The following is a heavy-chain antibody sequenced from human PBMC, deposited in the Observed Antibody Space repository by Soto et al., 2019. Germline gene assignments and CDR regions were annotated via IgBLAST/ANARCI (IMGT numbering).Heavy chain of an antibody. D-gene: IGHD3-22*01. CDR1: GGSISSYY. V-gene: IGHV4-59*08. CDR2: IYYSGST. Sequence: ETLSLTCTVSGGSISSYYWSWIRQPPGKGLEWIGHIYYSGSTNYNPSLKSRVTISVDTSKNQFSLKLSSVSAADTAVYYCARLYYDSSAYYYFDHWGRGTLVTVS. J-gene: IGHJ4*01. CDR3: ARLYYDSSAYYYFDH.